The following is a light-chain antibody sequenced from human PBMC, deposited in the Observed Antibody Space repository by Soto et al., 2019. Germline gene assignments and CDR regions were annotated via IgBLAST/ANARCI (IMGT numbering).Light chain of an antibody. Sequence: EIVMTQSPDTLSVSPGERATLSCRASQSVDSNLAWYQQKPGQAPRLLIYRASTRATVVPARFSGSGSGTEFSLTISSLQSEDFALYFCQHYNRWSLTFGGGTRVEIK. CDR3: QHYNRWSLT. V-gene: IGKV3-15*01. CDR2: RAS. CDR1: QSVDSN. J-gene: IGKJ4*01.